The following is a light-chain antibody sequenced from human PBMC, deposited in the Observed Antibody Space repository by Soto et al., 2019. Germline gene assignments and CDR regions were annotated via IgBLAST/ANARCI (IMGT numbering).Light chain of an antibody. Sequence: DIQMTQSPSSLSASVGDRVTITCRASQSISSYLNWYQQKPGKAPKLLIYAASSLQSGVPSRFSGSGSGTDFTLTISSLQPEDFATYHCQQTYSRPWTFGQGTKVDIK. J-gene: IGKJ1*01. CDR3: QQTYSRPWT. CDR1: QSISSY. CDR2: AAS. V-gene: IGKV1-39*01.